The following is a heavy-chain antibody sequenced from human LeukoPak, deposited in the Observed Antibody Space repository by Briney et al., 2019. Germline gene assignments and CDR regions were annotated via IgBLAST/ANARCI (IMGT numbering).Heavy chain of an antibody. CDR1: GGSISSSSYY. Sequence: KPSETLSLTCTVSGGSISSSSYYWGWIRQPPWKGLEWIGSIYYSGDNSGDTYYNPSLKSRVTISVDTSKNQFSLKLSSVTAADTPVYFCARLRGYTDGPPGYWGQGTLVTVSS. CDR3: ARLRGYTDGPPGY. V-gene: IGHV4-39*01. D-gene: IGHD5-18*01. J-gene: IGHJ4*02. CDR2: IYYSGDNSGDT.